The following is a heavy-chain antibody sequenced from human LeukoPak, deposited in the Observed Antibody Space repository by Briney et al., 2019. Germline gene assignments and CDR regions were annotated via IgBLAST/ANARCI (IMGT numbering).Heavy chain of an antibody. Sequence: GGSLRLSCAASGFTFDDYAMHWVRQAPGKGLEWVSGISWNSGSIGYADSVKGRFTISRDNAKNPLYLQMNSLRAEDAALYYCAKDGSSSWSRTTSYYFDYWGQGTLVTVSS. J-gene: IGHJ4*02. CDR1: GFTFDDYA. CDR2: ISWNSGSI. CDR3: AKDGSSSWSRTTSYYFDY. V-gene: IGHV3-9*01. D-gene: IGHD6-13*01.